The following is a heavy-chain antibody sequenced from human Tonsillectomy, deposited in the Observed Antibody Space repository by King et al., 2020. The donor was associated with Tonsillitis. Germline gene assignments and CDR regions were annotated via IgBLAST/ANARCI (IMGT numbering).Heavy chain of an antibody. CDR1: GYSFTSYW. CDR3: ARRYYYGSGSYNNDPFDY. D-gene: IGHD3-10*01. Sequence: VQLVESGAEVKKPGESLRISCKGSGYSFTSYWISWVRQMPGKGLEWMGRIDPSDSYTNYSQAFQGHVTISADKSISTAYLQWSSLKASDTAMYYGARRYYYGSGSYNNDPFDYWGQGTLVTVSS. J-gene: IGHJ4*02. V-gene: IGHV5-10-1*03. CDR2: IDPSDSYT.